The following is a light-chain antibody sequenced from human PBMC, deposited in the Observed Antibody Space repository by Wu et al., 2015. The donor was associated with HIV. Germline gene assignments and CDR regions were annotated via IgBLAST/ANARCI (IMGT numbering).Light chain of an antibody. Sequence: DIQMTQSPSSLSASVGDRVTITCRASQGISNSLAWYQQKPGKAPKLLLYAASRLESGVPSRFSGSGSGTDYTLTISSLQPEDFATYYCQQYYSTSRFGQGTKVEIK. CDR2: AAS. CDR1: QGISNS. CDR3: QQYYSTSR. J-gene: IGKJ1*01. V-gene: IGKV1-NL1*01.